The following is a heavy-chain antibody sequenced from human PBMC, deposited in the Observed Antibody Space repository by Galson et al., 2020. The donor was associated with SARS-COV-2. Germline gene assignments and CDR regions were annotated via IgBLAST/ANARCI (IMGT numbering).Heavy chain of an antibody. D-gene: IGHD4-4*01. V-gene: IGHV1-24*01. J-gene: IGHJ5*02. CDR1: GYTLTELS. CDR3: ATAPTVITGGWFDP. Sequence: ASVKVSCKVSGYTLTELSMHWVRQAPGKGLEWMGGFDPENGETIYAQKFQGRVTMTEDTSTDTAYMELSSLRSEDTAVYYCATAPTVITGGWFDPWGQGTLVTVSS. CDR2: FDPENGET.